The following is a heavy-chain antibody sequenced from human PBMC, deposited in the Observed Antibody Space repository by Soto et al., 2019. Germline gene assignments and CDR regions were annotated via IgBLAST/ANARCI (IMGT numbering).Heavy chain of an antibody. CDR1: GFTFSSYA. V-gene: IGHV3-23*01. D-gene: IGHD3-3*01. CDR3: AKSYDFWSAHWFDP. Sequence: GGSLRLSCAASGFTFSSYAMSWVRQAPGKGLEWVSAISGRGGSTYYADSVKGRFTISRDNSKNTLYLQMNSLRAEDTAVYYCAKSYDFWSAHWFDPWGQGTLVTVSS. CDR2: ISGRGGST. J-gene: IGHJ5*02.